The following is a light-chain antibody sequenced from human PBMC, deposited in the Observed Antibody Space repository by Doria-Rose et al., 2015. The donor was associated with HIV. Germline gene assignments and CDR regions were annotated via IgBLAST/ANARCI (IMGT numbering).Light chain of an antibody. CDR2: AAS. Sequence: TQSPSSLSASIGDRVTITCRASQTVSTYLNWFQQEPGKAPKLLIYAASRLQSGVPSRFSGSGSGTDVTLTISGLQTGDFATYYGQQTYSSPQGKCAQGNKIE. V-gene: IGKV1-39*01. J-gene: IGKJ1*01. CDR1: QTVSTY. CDR3: QQTYSSPQGK.